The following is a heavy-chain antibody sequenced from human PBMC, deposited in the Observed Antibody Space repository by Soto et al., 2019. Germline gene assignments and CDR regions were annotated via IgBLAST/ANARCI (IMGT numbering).Heavy chain of an antibody. CDR1: GFTFSNAW. CDR2: IKSKTDGGTT. J-gene: IGHJ4*02. V-gene: IGHV3-15*01. Sequence: GGSLRLSCAASGFTFSNAWMSWVRQAPGKGLEWVGRIKSKTDGGTTDYAAPVKGRFTISRDDSKNTLYLQMNSLKTEDTAVYYCTTDPPFMITFGGVIVPFDYWGQGTLVTVSS. CDR3: TTDPPFMITFGGVIVPFDY. D-gene: IGHD3-16*02.